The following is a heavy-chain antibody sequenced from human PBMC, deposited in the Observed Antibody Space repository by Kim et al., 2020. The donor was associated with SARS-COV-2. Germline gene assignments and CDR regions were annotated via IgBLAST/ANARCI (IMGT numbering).Heavy chain of an antibody. CDR1: GFTFDDYA. V-gene: IGHV3-9*01. Sequence: GGSLRLSCAASGFTFDDYAMHWVRQAPGKGLEWVSGISWNSGSIGYADSVKGRFTISRDNAKNSLYLQMNSLRAEDTALYYCAKGKPLRTPIGYSGYDGPDYYYGMDVWGQGTTVTVSS. CDR2: ISWNSGSI. D-gene: IGHD5-12*01. J-gene: IGHJ6*02. CDR3: AKGKPLRTPIGYSGYDGPDYYYGMDV.